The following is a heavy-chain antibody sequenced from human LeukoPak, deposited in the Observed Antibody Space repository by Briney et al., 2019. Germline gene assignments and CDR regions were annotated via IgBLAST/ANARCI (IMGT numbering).Heavy chain of an antibody. Sequence: GGSLRPSCAASGFTFSNAWMSWVRQAPGKGLEWVGRIKSKSDGGTAEYAAPVKGRFTISRDDSKNTLYLEMNSLKTEDTAVYYCSGYPYYYYYGMEVWGRGTTVTVSS. J-gene: IGHJ6*02. CDR3: SGYPYYYYYGMEV. CDR1: GFTFSNAW. D-gene: IGHD3-22*01. CDR2: IKSKSDGGTA. V-gene: IGHV3-15*01.